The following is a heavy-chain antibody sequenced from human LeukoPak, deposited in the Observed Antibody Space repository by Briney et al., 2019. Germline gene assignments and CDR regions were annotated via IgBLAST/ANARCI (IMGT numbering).Heavy chain of an antibody. CDR2: INHSGST. CDR1: GGSFSGYY. D-gene: IGHD6-19*01. CDR3: ARGYNTAPGIAVAAYYFDY. V-gene: IGHV4-34*01. Sequence: SETLSLTCAVYGGSFSGYYWSWIRQPPGKGLEWIGEINHSGSTNYNPSPKSRVTISVDTSKNQFSLKLSSVTAADTAVYYCARGYNTAPGIAVAAYYFDYWGQGTLVAVSS. J-gene: IGHJ4*02.